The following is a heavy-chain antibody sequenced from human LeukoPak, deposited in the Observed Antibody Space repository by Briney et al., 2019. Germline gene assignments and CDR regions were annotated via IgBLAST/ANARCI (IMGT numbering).Heavy chain of an antibody. CDR3: ARVRVVVPAGMDI. V-gene: IGHV3-72*01. CDR2: IRKKSNGYNT. Sequence: GSLRLSCAASGFTFSDHYMDWVRQAPGEGLEWVTRIRKKSNGYNTQYAASVKGRFIISREDSRNSLYLQMNSLKTEDTAVYYCARVRVVVPAGMDIWGQGTMVTVSS. CDR1: GFTFSDHY. D-gene: IGHD2-2*01. J-gene: IGHJ3*02.